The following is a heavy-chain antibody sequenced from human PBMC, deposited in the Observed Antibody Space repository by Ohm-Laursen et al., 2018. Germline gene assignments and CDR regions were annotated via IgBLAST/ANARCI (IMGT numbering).Heavy chain of an antibody. V-gene: IGHV3-21*01. Sequence: SLRLSCTASGFTFGDYSMSWVRQAPGTGLEWVSSISSRSVHIHYADSLKGRFTISRDSAKSSLYLQMNSLRVEDTAVYYCARGGSAWYGADWGQGILVTVSS. J-gene: IGHJ4*02. CDR1: GFTFGDYS. CDR2: ISSRSVHI. CDR3: ARGGSAWYGAD. D-gene: IGHD6-19*01.